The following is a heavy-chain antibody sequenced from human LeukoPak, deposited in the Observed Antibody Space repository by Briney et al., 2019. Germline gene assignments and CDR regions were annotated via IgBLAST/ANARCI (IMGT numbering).Heavy chain of an antibody. CDR1: GFTFSNYW. J-gene: IGHJ4*02. CDR2: IKVDGSEK. D-gene: IGHD3-16*01. V-gene: IGHV3-7*03. CDR3: ARALGGGGALDY. Sequence: GGSLRLSCAASGFTFSNYWSNWVRHAPGKGLEWGANIKVDGSEKYSVDSVKVRFTISRDNAKNSLVFQMNSLRAEGRAVYYCARALGGGGALDYWGQGTLVTVSP.